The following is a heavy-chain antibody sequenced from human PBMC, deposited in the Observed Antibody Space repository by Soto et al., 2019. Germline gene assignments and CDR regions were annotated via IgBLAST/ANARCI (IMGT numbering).Heavy chain of an antibody. CDR3: ARGSLKDTAMVPIDY. D-gene: IGHD5-18*01. J-gene: IGHJ4*02. Sequence: SETLSLTCAVSGGSISSSNWWRWVRQPPGKGLEWIGEIYHSGSTNYNPSLKSRVTISVDKSKNQFSLKLSSVTAADTAVYYCARGSLKDTAMVPIDYWGQGTLVTVSS. CDR1: GGSISSSNW. V-gene: IGHV4-4*02. CDR2: IYHSGST.